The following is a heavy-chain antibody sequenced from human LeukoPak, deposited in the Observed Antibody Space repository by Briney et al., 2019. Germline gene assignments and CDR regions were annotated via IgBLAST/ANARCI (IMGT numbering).Heavy chain of an antibody. CDR2: ICATI. CDR3: VRDFDYHFDY. D-gene: IGHD3-9*01. J-gene: IGHJ4*02. V-gene: IGHV3-69-1*02. Sequence: PGGSLRLSCEASGFTFRDPCMNWVRQAPGKGLEWVSYICATISYADSVRGRFTISRDNAKNSLYLEMNSLRDEDTAVYYCVRDFDYHFDYWGQGALVTVSS. CDR1: GFTFRDPC.